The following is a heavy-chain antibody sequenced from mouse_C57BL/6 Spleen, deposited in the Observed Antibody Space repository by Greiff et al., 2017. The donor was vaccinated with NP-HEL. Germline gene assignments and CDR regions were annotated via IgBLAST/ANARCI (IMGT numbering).Heavy chain of an antibody. Sequence: QVQLQQPGAELVKPGASVKLSCKASGYTFTSYWMHWVKQRPGQGLEWIGMIHPNSGSTNYNEKFKSKATLTVDKSSSTAYMQLSSLTSEDSAVYYCARRGPYYYGSSYGYFDVWGTGTTVTVSS. D-gene: IGHD1-1*01. CDR1: GYTFTSYW. CDR3: ARRGPYYYGSSYGYFDV. J-gene: IGHJ1*03. V-gene: IGHV1-64*01. CDR2: IHPNSGST.